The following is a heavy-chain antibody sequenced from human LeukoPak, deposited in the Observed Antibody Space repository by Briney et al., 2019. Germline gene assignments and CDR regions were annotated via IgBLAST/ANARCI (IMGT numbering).Heavy chain of an antibody. Sequence: GTSPRLSCAASGFPFSVYVMHWVRQAPGKGLEWVAVISYDGSNKYCADSGRFTISRDNSKNTLYLQMNSLRAEDTAVYYCARAPALEGASKAYFEYWGQGTLVTVSS. CDR1: GFPFSVYV. CDR2: ISYDGSNK. CDR3: ARAPALEGASKAYFEY. J-gene: IGHJ4*02. V-gene: IGHV3-30*04. D-gene: IGHD1-26*01.